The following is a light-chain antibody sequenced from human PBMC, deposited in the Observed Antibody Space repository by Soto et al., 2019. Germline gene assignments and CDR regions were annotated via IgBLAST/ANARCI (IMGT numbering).Light chain of an antibody. V-gene: IGKV1-5*03. CDR2: QAS. CDR3: QQYDNYPLT. J-gene: IGKJ4*01. CDR1: QTINTW. Sequence: DIQMAQSPSTLPANIGDRVSITCRASQTINTWLAWYQQKPGKAPNLLIYQASTLETGVPSRFSGSGSGTEFTLTISGLQPDEFASYYCQQYDNYPLTFGGGTKVEI.